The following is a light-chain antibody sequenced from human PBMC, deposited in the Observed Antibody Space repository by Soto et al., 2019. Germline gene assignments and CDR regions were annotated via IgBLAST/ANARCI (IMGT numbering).Light chain of an antibody. J-gene: IGKJ1*01. CDR2: GAS. Sequence: DIVLTQSPGTLSLSPGERATLSCRASQSVSSNYLAWYQQKHGQAPRLLIYGASSRATGIPDRFSGSGSGTDFTLTISRLEPEDFAVYFCQQYGISARTFGQGTKVEIK. CDR3: QQYGISART. V-gene: IGKV3-20*01. CDR1: QSVSSNY.